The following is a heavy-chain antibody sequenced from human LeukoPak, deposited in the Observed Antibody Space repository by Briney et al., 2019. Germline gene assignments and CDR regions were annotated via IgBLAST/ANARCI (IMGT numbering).Heavy chain of an antibody. CDR3: ASSWGSAIDF. V-gene: IGHV3-7*01. CDR2: INQDGSDL. J-gene: IGHJ4*02. CDR1: GFTFSRFR. D-gene: IGHD3-16*01. Sequence: GESLRLSCGASGFTFSRFRMSWVRQPPGKGLEWVANINQDGSDLYYVDSVKGRFTVSTDSGKNSLYLQMNSLRAEDTAVYYCASSWGSAIDFWGQGTLVTVSS.